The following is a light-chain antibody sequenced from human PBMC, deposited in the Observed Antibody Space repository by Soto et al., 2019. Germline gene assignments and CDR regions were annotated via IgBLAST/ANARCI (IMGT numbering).Light chain of an antibody. V-gene: IGKV3-20*01. CDR3: QQYGESPFT. CDR2: GAS. J-gene: IGKJ2*01. CDR1: QSVYINS. Sequence: EVVLTQSPGTLSLSPGESATLSCRASQSVYINSLAWYQHKRGRAPRLLIYGASTRATAVPDRFTGSGSGTDFALTISSLEPEDAAVYYCQQYGESPFTFGPGTNLDIK.